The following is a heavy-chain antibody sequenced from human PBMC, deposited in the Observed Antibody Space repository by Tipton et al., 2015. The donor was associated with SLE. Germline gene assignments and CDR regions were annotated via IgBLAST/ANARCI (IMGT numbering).Heavy chain of an antibody. V-gene: IGHV4-59*12. D-gene: IGHD3-10*01. Sequence: TLFLTCTVSGGSISSYYWSWIRQPPGKGLEWIGYIYYSGSTNYNPSLKSRVTISVDTSKNQFSLKLSSVTAADTAVYYCATPGPQRAFDIWGQGTMVTVSS. CDR2: IYYSGST. J-gene: IGHJ3*02. CDR1: GGSISSYY. CDR3: ATPGPQRAFDI.